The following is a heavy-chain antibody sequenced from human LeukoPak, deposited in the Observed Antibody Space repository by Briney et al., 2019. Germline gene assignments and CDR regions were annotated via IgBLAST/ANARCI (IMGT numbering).Heavy chain of an antibody. Sequence: GASLKISFKGSGSLFSAYWIGWVRQMPGKGLEWMGSIYPGDSDTRYSPSFQGQVTISVDRSINTAYLQWNSLKASDTAIYYCARLQEDIVVVPAAIPYNWFDPWGRGSLVTVSS. CDR3: ARLQEDIVVVPAAIPYNWFDP. J-gene: IGHJ5*02. CDR2: IYPGDSDT. V-gene: IGHV5-51*01. D-gene: IGHD2-2*01. CDR1: GSLFSAYW.